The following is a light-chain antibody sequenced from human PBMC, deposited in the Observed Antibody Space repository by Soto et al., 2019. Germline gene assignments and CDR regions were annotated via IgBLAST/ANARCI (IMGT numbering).Light chain of an antibody. V-gene: IGLV2-14*01. Sequence: QSALTQPASVSGSPGQSITISCTGTSRDVGGYNFVSWYQQHPGKAPKLMIYDVTNRPSGVSNRFSASKSGNTASLTISGLQAEDEADYYCSSYTSSSTLVVFGGGTKLTVL. CDR2: DVT. CDR3: SSYTSSSTLVV. CDR1: SRDVGGYNF. J-gene: IGLJ2*01.